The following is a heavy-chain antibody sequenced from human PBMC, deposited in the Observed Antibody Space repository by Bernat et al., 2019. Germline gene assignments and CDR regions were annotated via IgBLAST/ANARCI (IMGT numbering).Heavy chain of an antibody. D-gene: IGHD2-2*02. CDR1: GFTVSSNY. V-gene: IGHV3-66*01. Sequence: EVQLVESGGGLVQPGGSLRLSCAASGFTVSSNYMSWVRQAPGKGLEWVSVIYSGGSTYYADSVKGRFTISRDNSKNTLYLQMNSLRAEDTAVYYCARFKGYCSSTSCYTDYYYYYGMYVWGQETTVTVSS. CDR3: ARFKGYCSSTSCYTDYYYYYGMYV. J-gene: IGHJ6*02. CDR2: IYSGGST.